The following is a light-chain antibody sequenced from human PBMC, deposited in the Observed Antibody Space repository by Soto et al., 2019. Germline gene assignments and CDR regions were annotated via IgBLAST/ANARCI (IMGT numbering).Light chain of an antibody. CDR3: ASWDDSLNGWV. Sequence: QSVLTQPPSASGTPGQRVTISCSGRSSNIGANPVNWYQQLPGMAPTVLIYSNDQRPSGVPDRFSGSKSGTSASLAISGLQSEDEADYYCASWDDSLNGWVFGGGTKLTVL. CDR2: SND. V-gene: IGLV1-44*01. J-gene: IGLJ3*02. CDR1: SSNIGANP.